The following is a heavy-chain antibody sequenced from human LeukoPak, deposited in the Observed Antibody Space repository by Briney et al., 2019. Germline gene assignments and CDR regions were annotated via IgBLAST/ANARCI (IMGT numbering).Heavy chain of an antibody. V-gene: IGHV4-34*01. Sequence: PSETLSLTCAVFGGSFSAYYWGWLRRPPGKGLEWIVEINHNGSTNYNPSLKSRVTISVDTSRNQFSLKVSSVTAADTAVYYCARSERSGIYFDYWGQGTLVTVSS. D-gene: IGHD6-13*01. CDR1: GGSFSAYY. CDR2: INHNGST. CDR3: ARSERSGIYFDY. J-gene: IGHJ4*02.